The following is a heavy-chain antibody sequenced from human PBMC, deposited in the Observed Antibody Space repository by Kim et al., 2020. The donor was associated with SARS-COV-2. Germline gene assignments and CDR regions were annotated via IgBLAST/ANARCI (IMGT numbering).Heavy chain of an antibody. CDR1: GFAFSNYA. CDR3: ARHVHINNWAVFWDFDL. V-gene: IGHV3-23*01. Sequence: GGSLRLSCEASGFAFSNYAMSWVRQVPGKGLEWVSSILGSGSNTYHADFEKGRFSLSKDNSKNTLYLQMKSLRPEESAIYYCARHVHINNWAVFWDFDLWGRGALVTVAS. J-gene: IGHJ2*01. D-gene: IGHD1-1*01. CDR2: ILGSGSNT.